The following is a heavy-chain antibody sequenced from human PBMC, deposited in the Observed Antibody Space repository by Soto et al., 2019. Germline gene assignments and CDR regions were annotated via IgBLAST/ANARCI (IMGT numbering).Heavy chain of an antibody. CDR3: ARVGSGSYYPTYYYYYGMDV. D-gene: IGHD3-10*01. V-gene: IGHV3-23*01. J-gene: IGHJ6*02. Sequence: EVQLLESGGGLVQPGGSLRLSCAASGFTFSSHAMTWVRQAPGKGLEWVSGINDNVDSTYYADSVRGRFTISRDNSKTTLYLQMNSLRAEDTAVYYCARVGSGSYYPTYYYYYGMDVWGQGTTVTVSS. CDR2: INDNVDST. CDR1: GFTFSSHA.